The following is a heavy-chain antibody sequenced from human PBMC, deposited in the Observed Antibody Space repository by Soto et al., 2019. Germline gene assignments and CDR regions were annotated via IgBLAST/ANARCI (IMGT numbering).Heavy chain of an antibody. D-gene: IGHD1-1*01. CDR3: ARDEAYKWNDGGWFDP. J-gene: IGHJ5*02. Sequence: QVQLVQSGAEVKKPGASVKVSCKASGYTFTSYGISWVRQASGQGLEWMGWISAYNGNTKYAQKLQGRVTMTTDTATGTAYMALRSLRSDDTAVYYCARDEAYKWNDGGWFDPWGQGTLVTVSS. CDR1: GYTFTSYG. CDR2: ISAYNGNT. V-gene: IGHV1-18*01.